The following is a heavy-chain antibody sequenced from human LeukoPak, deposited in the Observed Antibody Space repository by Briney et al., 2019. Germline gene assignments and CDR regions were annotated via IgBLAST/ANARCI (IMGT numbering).Heavy chain of an antibody. J-gene: IGHJ5*02. V-gene: IGHV1-2*02. Sequence: GASVKVSCKASGYTFTGSYIYWVRQAPGQGLEWMGWINPNTGGTNYAQKFQGRVTMTRDTSISTAYMELSRLRSDDTAVYYCARAGGFGVRGVVPRPNWFDPWGQGTLVTVSS. CDR2: INPNTGGT. CDR1: GYTFTGSY. CDR3: ARAGGFGVRGVVPRPNWFDP. D-gene: IGHD3-10*01.